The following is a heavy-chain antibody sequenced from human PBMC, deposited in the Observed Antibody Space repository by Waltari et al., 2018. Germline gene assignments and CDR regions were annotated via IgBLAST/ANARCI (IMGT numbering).Heavy chain of an antibody. CDR3: ASRITMVQGVIPYYYYGMDV. CDR1: GGTFSSYA. J-gene: IGHJ6*02. Sequence: QVQLVQSGAEVKKPGSSVKVSCKASGGTFSSYAISWVRQAPGQGLEWMGGIIPIFGTANYAQKFQGRVTITADESTSTAYMELSSLRSEDTAVYYCASRITMVQGVIPYYYYGMDVWGQGTTVTVSS. D-gene: IGHD3-10*01. CDR2: IIPIFGTA. V-gene: IGHV1-69*13.